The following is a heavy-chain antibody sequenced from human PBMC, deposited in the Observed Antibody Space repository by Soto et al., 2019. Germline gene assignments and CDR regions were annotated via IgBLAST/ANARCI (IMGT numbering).Heavy chain of an antibody. V-gene: IGHV4-30-4*01. D-gene: IGHD1-1*01. CDR3: ARDLWVEPELYYYGMDV. CDR1: GASFSGSY. J-gene: IGHJ6*02. Sequence: SETLSLTCAVYGASFSGSYWSWIRQTPGKGLEWIGHIFYSGTTYYNPSLKSRLTISVDTSKNHFSLRLTSVTAADTAVYYCARDLWVEPELYYYGMDVWGQGTTVTVSS. CDR2: IFYSGTT.